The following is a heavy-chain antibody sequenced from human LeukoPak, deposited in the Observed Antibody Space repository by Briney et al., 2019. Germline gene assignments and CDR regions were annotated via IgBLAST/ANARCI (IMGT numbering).Heavy chain of an antibody. V-gene: IGHV1-18*01. CDR2: ISAYNGNT. CDR3: ARRIPMGGSSSGSYYNGLDY. J-gene: IGHJ4*02. CDR1: GYTFTSYG. D-gene: IGHD3-10*01. Sequence: ASVKVSCKASGYTFTSYGISWVRQAPGQGLEWMGWISAYNGNTNYAQKLQGRVTMTTDTSTSTAYMELRSLRSDDTAVYYCARRIPMGGSSSGSYYNGLDYWGQGTLVTVSS.